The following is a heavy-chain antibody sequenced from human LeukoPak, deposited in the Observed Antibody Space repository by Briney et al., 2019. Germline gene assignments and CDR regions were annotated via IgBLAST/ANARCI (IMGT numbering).Heavy chain of an antibody. CDR2: VHYSGSA. D-gene: IGHD1-26*01. CDR1: GGSFSGYY. V-gene: IGHV4-34*01. J-gene: IGHJ4*02. Sequence: SETLSLTCAVYGGSFSGYYWTWIRQSPGRGLEWIGEVHYSGSATYNPSLKSRVTISVDTSRNQVSLKLSSVTAADTAVYYCAREAYSGSYYDYWGQGTLVTVSS. CDR3: AREAYSGSYYDY.